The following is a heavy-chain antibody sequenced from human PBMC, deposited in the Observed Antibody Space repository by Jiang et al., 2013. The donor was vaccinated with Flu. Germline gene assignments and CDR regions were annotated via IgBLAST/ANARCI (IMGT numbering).Heavy chain of an antibody. Sequence: GLVKPSQTLSLTCTVSGGSISSGSYYWSWIRQPAGKGLEWIGRIYTSGSTNYNPSLKSRVTISVDTSKNQFSLKLSSVTAADTAVYYCARGSGAGIAAAGTPNLLPYYYYGMDVWGQGTTVTVSS. CDR2: IYTSGST. J-gene: IGHJ6*02. CDR3: ARGSGAGIAAAGTPNLLPYYYYGMDV. D-gene: IGHD6-13*01. CDR1: GGSISSGSYY. V-gene: IGHV4-61*02.